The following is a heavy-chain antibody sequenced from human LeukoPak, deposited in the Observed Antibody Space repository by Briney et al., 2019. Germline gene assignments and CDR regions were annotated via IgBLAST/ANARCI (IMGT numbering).Heavy chain of an antibody. CDR2: IIPIFGTA. Sequence: ASVKVSCKASGGTFSSYAISWVRQAPGQGLEWMGRIIPIFGTANYAQKFQGRVTITTDESTSTAYMELSSLRSEDTAVYYCARDTYYYDSRYDYWGQGTLVTVSP. D-gene: IGHD3-22*01. V-gene: IGHV1-69*05. J-gene: IGHJ4*02. CDR3: ARDTYYYDSRYDY. CDR1: GGTFSSYA.